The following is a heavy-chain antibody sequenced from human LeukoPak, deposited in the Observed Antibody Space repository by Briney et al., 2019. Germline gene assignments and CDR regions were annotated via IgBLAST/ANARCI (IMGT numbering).Heavy chain of an antibody. CDR3: AKGLGTIFGVVGY. D-gene: IGHD3-3*01. J-gene: IGHJ4*02. V-gene: IGHV3-9*01. CDR2: ISWNSGSI. Sequence: GRSLRLSCAASGFTFDDYAMHWVRQAPGKGLEWVSGISWNSGSIGYADSVKGRITISRDNAKNSLYLQMNSLRAEDTALYYCAKGLGTIFGVVGYWGQGTLVTVSS. CDR1: GFTFDDYA.